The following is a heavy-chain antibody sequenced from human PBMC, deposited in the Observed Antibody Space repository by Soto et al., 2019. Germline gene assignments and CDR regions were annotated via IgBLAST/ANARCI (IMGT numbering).Heavy chain of an antibody. V-gene: IGHV4-30-4*01. CDR1: GGSISSDDYY. CDR3: AKVRAYSFDY. J-gene: IGHJ4*02. D-gene: IGHD5-18*01. CDR2: IYYSGTT. Sequence: QVQLQESGPGLVKPSQTLSLTCTVSGGSISSDDYYWSWIRQPPGEGLEWFGYIYYSGTTYYNPSLKSRVTITIDTSKSQFSLKLSSVTAADTAVYYCAKVRAYSFDYWGQGTLVTVSS.